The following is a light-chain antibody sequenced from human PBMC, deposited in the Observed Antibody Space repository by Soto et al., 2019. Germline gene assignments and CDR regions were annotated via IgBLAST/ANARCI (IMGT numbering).Light chain of an antibody. V-gene: IGKV3-20*01. J-gene: IGKJ5*01. CDR1: QSVSSSY. CDR3: QQYSSPIT. Sequence: EIVLTQSPGTLSLSPGERATLSCRASQSVSSSYLAWYQQKPGQAPRLLIYGASSRATGIPDRFSGSGSGTYFTLTISRLEPEDFAVYYCQQYSSPITFGQGTRLEIK. CDR2: GAS.